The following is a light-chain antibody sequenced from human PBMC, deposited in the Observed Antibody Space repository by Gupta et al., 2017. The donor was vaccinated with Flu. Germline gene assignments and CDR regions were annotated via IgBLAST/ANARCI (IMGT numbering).Light chain of an antibody. CDR2: EGS. J-gene: IGLJ1*01. CDR3: CSYAGSGTYYV. Sequence: SDVGGYNLAAWYQQNPGKAPKLMMYEGSKRPSGVSNRFYGSKSGNTASLTISGLQAEDEADYYCCSYAGSGTYYVFGTGTKVTVL. V-gene: IGLV2-23*01. CDR1: SDVGGYNL.